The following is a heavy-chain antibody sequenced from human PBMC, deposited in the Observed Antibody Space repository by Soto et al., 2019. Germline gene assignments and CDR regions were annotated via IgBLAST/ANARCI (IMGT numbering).Heavy chain of an antibody. V-gene: IGHV3-48*02. Sequence: EVQLVESGGGLVQPGESLRLSCTASGITFSIYSMNWVRQAPGKGLEWLSYISSSKTTYADSVKGRFTISRDNAKNSVYLQMNSLRDEDTAVYYCVGDQDVHTPMVHGNYWGRGTRVTVSS. CDR2: ISSSKTT. CDR1: GITFSIYS. CDR3: VGDQDVHTPMVHGNY. D-gene: IGHD5-18*01. J-gene: IGHJ4*02.